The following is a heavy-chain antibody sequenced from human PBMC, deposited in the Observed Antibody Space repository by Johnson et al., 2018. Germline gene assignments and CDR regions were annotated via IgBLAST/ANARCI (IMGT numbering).Heavy chain of an antibody. J-gene: IGHJ3*02. CDR3: AKVSKRTGYDFSSGYDSVALDI. D-gene: IGHD3-3*01. CDR1: GFTFDDYA. CDR2: ISYDGSNK. Sequence: QVQLVESGGGLVQPGRSLRLSCAASGFTFDDYAMHWVRQAPGKGLEWVAVISYDGSNKYYADSVKGRFTISRDNSKNTLYLQMNSLRAEDTAVYYRAKVSKRTGYDFSSGYDSVALDIWGQGTMVTVSS. V-gene: IGHV3-30*18.